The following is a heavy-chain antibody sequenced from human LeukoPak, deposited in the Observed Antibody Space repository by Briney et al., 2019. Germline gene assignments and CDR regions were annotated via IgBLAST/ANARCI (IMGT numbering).Heavy chain of an antibody. J-gene: IGHJ1*01. CDR3: AHQVHPNDEYFDH. CDR1: GFTFSSYS. Sequence: GGSLRLSCVASGFTFSSYSMHWVRQAPGEGLEWLSGISNTGRATDYADSIKGRFTISRDNSKNTVFLQMNSLRAEDTAEYFCAHQVHPNDEYFDHWGPGTLVTVSS. V-gene: IGHV3-23*01. CDR2: ISNTGRAT.